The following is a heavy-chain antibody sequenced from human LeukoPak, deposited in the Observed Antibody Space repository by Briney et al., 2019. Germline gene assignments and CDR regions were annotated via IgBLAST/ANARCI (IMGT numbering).Heavy chain of an antibody. CDR1: GFTFRKYA. V-gene: IGHV3-23*01. CDR2: INDSGSST. CDR3: AKRSSGYSFDY. Sequence: GGSLRLSCAASGFTFRKYAMTWVRQAPGKGLEWVSGINDSGSSTYYTDSVMGRFTISRDNSKNTLYLQMNSLRAEDTAVYYCAKRSSGYSFDYWGQGTLVTVSS. J-gene: IGHJ4*02. D-gene: IGHD3-22*01.